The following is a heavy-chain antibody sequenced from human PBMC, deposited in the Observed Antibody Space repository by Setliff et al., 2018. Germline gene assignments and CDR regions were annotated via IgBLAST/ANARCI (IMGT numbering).Heavy chain of an antibody. CDR2: IDHSGRT. CDR1: GASFSNYY. V-gene: IGHV4-34*01. J-gene: IGHJ3*02. CDR3: ARPHGGDYAFDI. D-gene: IGHD4-17*01. Sequence: PSETLSLTCTVYGASFSNYYWGWVRQPPEERLEWIGEIDHSGRTKYNPSLKGRVTISVDTSKNQFSLRLSSVTAADTAVYYCARPHGGDYAFDIWGQGTMVTVSS.